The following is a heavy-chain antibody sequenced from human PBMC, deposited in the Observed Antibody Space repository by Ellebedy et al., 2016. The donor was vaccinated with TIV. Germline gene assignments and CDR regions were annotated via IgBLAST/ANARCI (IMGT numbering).Heavy chain of an antibody. V-gene: IGHV1-18*03. CDR2: VSGYNGNT. CDR3: ARDDYGDRYGMDV. D-gene: IGHD4-17*01. J-gene: IGHJ6*02. CDR1: GYTFTSFG. Sequence: ASVKVSXXASGYTFTSFGFSWVRQAPGQGLEWMGRVSGYNGNTNYAQKLQGRVTMTTDTSTSTAYMELRSLRSDDMAVYYCARDDYGDRYGMDVWGQGTTVTVSS.